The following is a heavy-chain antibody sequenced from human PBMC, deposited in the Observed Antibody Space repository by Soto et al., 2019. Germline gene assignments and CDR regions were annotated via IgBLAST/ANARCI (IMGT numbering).Heavy chain of an antibody. CDR2: SSGSGGSG. D-gene: IGHD6-19*01. CDR3: VAEGSGGFYRGSIDF. J-gene: IGHJ3*01. V-gene: IGHV3-23*01. Sequence: GGSLTLSCAASGVTFSNNSLNWVRHAPRKGLEWVSVSSGSGGSGSYADSVQGRITISRDNSNNTLYLQMNSLTAEDTAVYSCVAEGSGGFYRGSIDFWGRGTMVTVSS. CDR1: GVTFSNNS.